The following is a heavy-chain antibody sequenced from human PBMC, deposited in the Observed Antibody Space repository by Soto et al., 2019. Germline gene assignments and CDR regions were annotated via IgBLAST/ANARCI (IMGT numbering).Heavy chain of an antibody. D-gene: IGHD1-26*01. V-gene: IGHV3-23*01. J-gene: IGHJ4*02. CDR1: GFTFSSYA. Sequence: PGGSLRLSCAASGFTFSSYAMSWVRQAPGKGLEWVSAISGSDGSTYYADSVEGRFTISRDNSKNTLYLQMNSLRAEDTAVYYCARSGSYYSPFDYWGQGTLVTVSS. CDR2: ISGSDGST. CDR3: ARSGSYYSPFDY.